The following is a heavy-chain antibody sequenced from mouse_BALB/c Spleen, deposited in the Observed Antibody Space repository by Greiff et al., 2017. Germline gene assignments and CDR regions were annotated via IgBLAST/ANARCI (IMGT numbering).Heavy chain of an antibody. CDR2: IYPGDGDT. CDR1: GYTFTSYW. CDR3: ARRFTTAMDY. V-gene: IGHV1-87*01. Sequence: VQLQQSGAELARPGASVKLSCKASGYTFTSYWMQWVKQRPGQGLEWIGAIYPGDGDTRYTQKFKGKATLTADKSSSTAYMQLSSLASEDSAVYYCARRFTTAMDYWGQGTSVTVSS. J-gene: IGHJ4*01. D-gene: IGHD2-12*01.